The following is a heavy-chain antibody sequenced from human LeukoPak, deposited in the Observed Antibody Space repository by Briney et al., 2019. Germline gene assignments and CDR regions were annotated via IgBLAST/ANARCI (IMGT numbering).Heavy chain of an antibody. J-gene: IGHJ4*02. Sequence: GGSLRLSCAASGFPFNHYYMSWIRQAPGKGLEWVSYMTTDSATYYADSVRGRFTISRDNAKNTLYLQMNSLRVEDTAVYYCAREGRVSGYDFDCWGQGTLVTVSS. CDR3: AREGRVSGYDFDC. CDR1: GFPFNHYY. V-gene: IGHV3-11*04. D-gene: IGHD5-12*01. CDR2: MTTDSAT.